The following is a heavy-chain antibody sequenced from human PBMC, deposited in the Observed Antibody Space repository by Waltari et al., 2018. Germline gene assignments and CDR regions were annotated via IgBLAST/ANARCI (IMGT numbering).Heavy chain of an antibody. D-gene: IGHD3-22*01. CDR2: FEPEYGGA. J-gene: IGHJ4*02. CDR1: GYTLTELS. Sequence: QVQLVQSGAEVKKPGASVKVSCTVSGYTLTELSMHWVRQAPGEGLELMGGFEPEYGGAINARKLQGGVTRTEDTATDTAYMELSSLRSEDTAVYYWATDRRGVYYYDSSHAYWGQGTLVTVSS. CDR3: ATDRRGVYYYDSSHAY. V-gene: IGHV1-24*01.